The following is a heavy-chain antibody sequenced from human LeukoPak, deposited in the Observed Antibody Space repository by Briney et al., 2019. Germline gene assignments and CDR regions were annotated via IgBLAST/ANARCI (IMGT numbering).Heavy chain of an antibody. Sequence: GASVKVSCKASGGTFSSYAISWVRQAPGQGLEWMGGIIPIFGIANYAQKFQGRVTITADKSTSTAYMELSSLRSEDTAVYYCARDGRNYDSSMSRGYWGQGTLVTVSS. CDR3: ARDGRNYDSSMSRGY. V-gene: IGHV1-69*10. J-gene: IGHJ4*02. D-gene: IGHD3-22*01. CDR2: IIPIFGIA. CDR1: GGTFSSYA.